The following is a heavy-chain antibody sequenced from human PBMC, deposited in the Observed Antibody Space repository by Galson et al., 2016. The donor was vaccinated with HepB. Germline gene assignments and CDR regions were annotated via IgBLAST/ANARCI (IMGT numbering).Heavy chain of an antibody. Sequence: CAISGDSVSSKSVAWNWIRQSPSRGLEWLGRTYYRSKWFNDYALSVKSRITINADTSKNQFSLQLNSVTPEDTDVYYCARECLFGDYANWFDPWSQGTLVTVSS. CDR3: ARECLFGDYANWFDP. V-gene: IGHV6-1*01. CDR1: GDSVSSKSVA. CDR2: TYYRSKWFN. D-gene: IGHD4-17*01. J-gene: IGHJ5*02.